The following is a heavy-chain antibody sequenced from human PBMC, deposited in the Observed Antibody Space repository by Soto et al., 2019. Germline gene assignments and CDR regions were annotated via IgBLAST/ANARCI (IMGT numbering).Heavy chain of an antibody. D-gene: IGHD6-6*01. CDR1: GYTFTSYD. Sequence: ASVKVSCKASGYTFTSYDINWVRQATGQGLEWMGWVNPNSGNTGYAQKFQGRVTMTRNTSISTAYMELSSLRSEDTAVYYCASRGDSSSSGYYYYYYGMDVWGQGXTVTVYS. CDR2: VNPNSGNT. V-gene: IGHV1-8*01. J-gene: IGHJ6*02. CDR3: ASRGDSSSSGYYYYYYGMDV.